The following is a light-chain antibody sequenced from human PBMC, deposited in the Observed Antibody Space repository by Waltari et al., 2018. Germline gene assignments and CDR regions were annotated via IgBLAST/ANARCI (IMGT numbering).Light chain of an antibody. Sequence: EIVFTQAPANLSFSPGERATPSCRASQSVGTYLAWYQQRPGQSPRLLIYDASYRATGIPARFSGSGSETDFTLTISSLQPEDFAVYYCQQRRNWPLTFGGGTRVQI. V-gene: IGKV3-11*01. CDR2: DAS. CDR1: QSVGTY. J-gene: IGKJ4*01. CDR3: QQRRNWPLT.